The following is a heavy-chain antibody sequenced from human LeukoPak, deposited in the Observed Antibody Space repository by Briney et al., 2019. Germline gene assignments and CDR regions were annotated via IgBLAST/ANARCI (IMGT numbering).Heavy chain of an antibody. CDR1: GDTVSSNSAT. CDR2: TYYRSKWYN. V-gene: IGHV6-1*01. D-gene: IGHD2-2*01. J-gene: IGHJ6*02. CDR3: ARDPAYNYGMDV. Sequence: SQTLSLTCAISGDTVSSNSATWNWIRQSPSRGLEWLGRTYYRSKWYNDYAVSVRSRITINPDTSKNQFSLQLNSVTPEDTAVYYCARDPAYNYGMDVWGQGTTVTVSS.